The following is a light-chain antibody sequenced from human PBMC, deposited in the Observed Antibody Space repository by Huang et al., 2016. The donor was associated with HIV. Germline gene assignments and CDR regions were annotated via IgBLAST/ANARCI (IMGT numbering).Light chain of an antibody. CDR2: GAS. V-gene: IGKV3-15*01. Sequence: ETVMTQTPATLSVSPGERATLFCRASQSVSSNLAWYQHKPGQVPRLLIYGASSRPTGIPGRFSCSGAGTEFTLTISSLQSEEFAVYYCHQYNNWPPWTFGQGTKVEIK. CDR3: HQYNNWPPWT. CDR1: QSVSSN. J-gene: IGKJ1*01.